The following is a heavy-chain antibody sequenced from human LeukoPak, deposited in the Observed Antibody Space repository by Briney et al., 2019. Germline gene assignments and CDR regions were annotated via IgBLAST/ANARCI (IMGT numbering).Heavy chain of an antibody. D-gene: IGHD6-13*01. V-gene: IGHV1-2*02. J-gene: IGHJ4*02. Sequence: ASVKVSCKASGYTFTDYYMHWVRQAPGQGLEWMGWINPNNGDTSYAQKFQGGVTMTRDTSISTAYMELSSLRSDDTAVYNCSRGRSVAVGGSSLVAHWGQGTLVTVSS. CDR2: INPNNGDT. CDR3: SRGRSVAVGGSSLVAH. CDR1: GYTFTDYY.